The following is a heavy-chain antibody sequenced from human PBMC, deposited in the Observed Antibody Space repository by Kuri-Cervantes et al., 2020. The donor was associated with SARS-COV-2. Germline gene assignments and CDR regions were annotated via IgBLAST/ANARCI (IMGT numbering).Heavy chain of an antibody. D-gene: IGHD1-26*01. CDR1: GYTFIGYY. J-gene: IGHJ4*02. CDR3: AREDFSSLGAPHGLDY. CDR2: INPDRGNT. V-gene: IGHV1-2*02. Sequence: ASVKVSCKASGYTFIGYYIHWVRQAPGQGLEWMGWINPDRGNTNYAQKFQGRVTLARDTSIRTAHMEVTSLTYDDTAVYYCAREDFSSLGAPHGLDYWGQGTLVTVSS.